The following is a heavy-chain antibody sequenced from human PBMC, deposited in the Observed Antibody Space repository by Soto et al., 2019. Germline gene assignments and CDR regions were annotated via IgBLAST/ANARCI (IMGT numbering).Heavy chain of an antibody. CDR2: ISYDGSNK. V-gene: IGHV3-30*18. D-gene: IGHD3-22*01. Sequence: GGSLRLSCAASGFTFSSYGMHWVRQAPGKGLEWVAVISYDGSNKYYADSVKGRFTISRDNSKNTLYLQMNSLRAEDTAVYYCAKEDPDYDSSGHGGYYFDDWGQGTPVTGSS. CDR1: GFTFSSYG. J-gene: IGHJ4*02. CDR3: AKEDPDYDSSGHGGYYFDD.